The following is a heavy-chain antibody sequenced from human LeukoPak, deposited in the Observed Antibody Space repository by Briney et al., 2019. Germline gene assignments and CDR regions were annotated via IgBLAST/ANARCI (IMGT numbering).Heavy chain of an antibody. CDR3: ARGRSFDY. V-gene: IGHV3-48*02. D-gene: IGHD1-14*01. CDR2: ISTSSSTI. CDR1: GFTFSDYR. Sequence: GGSLRLSCAPSGFTFSDYRMSWVRQAPGKGLEWVSQISTSSSTIYYAGSVKGRFTISRNNARNSLYLQMDSLRDEDTAVYYCARGRSFDYWGQGTLVTVSS. J-gene: IGHJ4*02.